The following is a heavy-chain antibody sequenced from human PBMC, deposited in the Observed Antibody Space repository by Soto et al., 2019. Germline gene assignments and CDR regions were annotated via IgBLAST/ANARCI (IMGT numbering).Heavy chain of an antibody. CDR3: ARDYYDSSGYYPRFDY. J-gene: IGHJ4*02. CDR2: ISSSSSTI. CDR1: GFTFSSYS. V-gene: IGHV3-48*01. Sequence: GGSLRLSCAASGFTFSSYSMNWVRQAPGKGLEWVSYISSSSSTIYYADSVKGRFTISRDNAKNSLYLQMNSLRAEDTAVYYCARDYYDSSGYYPRFDYWGQGTLVTVSS. D-gene: IGHD3-22*01.